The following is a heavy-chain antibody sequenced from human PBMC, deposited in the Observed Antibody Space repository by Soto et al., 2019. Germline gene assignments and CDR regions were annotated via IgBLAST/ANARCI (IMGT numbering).Heavy chain of an antibody. CDR2: INHSGST. V-gene: IGHV4-34*01. J-gene: IGHJ4*02. CDR1: GGSFSGYY. Sequence: SETLSLTCAVYGGSFSGYYWSWIRQPPGKGLEWIGEINHSGSTNYNPSLKSRVTISVDTSKNQFSLKLSSVTAADTAVYYCARGSNYYDSSGYYVPSVKFDYWGQGTLVTVSS. D-gene: IGHD3-22*01. CDR3: ARGSNYYDSSGYYVPSVKFDY.